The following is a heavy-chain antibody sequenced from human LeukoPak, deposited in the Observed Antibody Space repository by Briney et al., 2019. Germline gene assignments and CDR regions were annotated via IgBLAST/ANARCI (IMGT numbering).Heavy chain of an antibody. J-gene: IGHJ3*01. V-gene: IGHV3-73*01. CDR1: GFTFSGSA. D-gene: IGHD1-26*01. CDR2: IRSKANSCAT. CDR3: TRLSLRGSYDY. Sequence: PGGSLRLSCAASGFTFSGSAMHWVRQASGKGLEWVGRIRSKANSCATAYAASVKGRFAISRDDSKNTAYLQMNSLKTEDTAVYYCTRLSLRGSYDYWGQGTMVTVSS.